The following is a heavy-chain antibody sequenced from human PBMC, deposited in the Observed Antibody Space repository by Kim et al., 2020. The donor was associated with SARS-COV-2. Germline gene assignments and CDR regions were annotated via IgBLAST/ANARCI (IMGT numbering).Heavy chain of an antibody. CDR3: ARGRPVLRYFDWLFSLDPFDY. CDR2: INHSGST. CDR1: GGSFRGYY. Sequence: SETLSLTCAVYGGSFRGYYWSWIRQPPGKGLEWIGEINHSGSTNYNPSLKSRVTISVDTSKNQFSLKLSSVTAADTAVYYCARGRPVLRYFDWLFSLDPFDYWGQGTLVTVSS. V-gene: IGHV4-34*01. D-gene: IGHD3-9*01. J-gene: IGHJ4*02.